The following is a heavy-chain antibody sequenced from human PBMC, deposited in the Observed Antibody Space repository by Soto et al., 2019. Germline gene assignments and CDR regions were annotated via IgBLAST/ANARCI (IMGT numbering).Heavy chain of an antibody. CDR3: TTGLTIFGVVIDP. CDR1: GFTGSNAL. CDR2: IKSKSDGATT. J-gene: IGHJ5*02. V-gene: IGHV3-15*01. D-gene: IGHD3-3*01. Sequence: EVQLVESAGGMVKPGGSLRLSCAASGFTGSNALMTWVRQAPGKGLVWVGRIKSKSDGATTDYAAPVSGRYIISSDDSNNTLYLQMNSLKTEDTAVYYCTTGLTIFGVVIDPWGQGTLVTVSS.